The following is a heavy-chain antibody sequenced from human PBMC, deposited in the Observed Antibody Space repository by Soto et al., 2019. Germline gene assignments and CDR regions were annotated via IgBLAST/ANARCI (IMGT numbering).Heavy chain of an antibody. CDR2: IYYSGST. Sequence: SETLSLTCTVSGGSISSYYWSWIRQPPGKGLEWIGYIYYSGSTNYNPSLKSRVTISVDTSKNQFSLKLSSVTAADTAVYYCARAYSSRWYPLYSWGQGTLVTVS. J-gene: IGHJ4*02. CDR3: ARAYSSRWYPLYS. D-gene: IGHD6-13*01. V-gene: IGHV4-59*01. CDR1: GGSISSYY.